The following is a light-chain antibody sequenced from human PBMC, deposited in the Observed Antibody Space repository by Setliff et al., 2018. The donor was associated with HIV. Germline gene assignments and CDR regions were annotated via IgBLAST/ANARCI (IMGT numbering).Light chain of an antibody. V-gene: IGLV2-11*01. Sequence: QSALTQPRSVSGSPGQSVTISCTDVGAYNYVSWYQQHPGRAPKLMIFDVTKRPSGVPDRFFGSKSGNTASPTISGLQAEDEAEYHCSSWRNSGPLVVFGTGTKVTVL. CDR3: SSWRNSGPLVV. CDR2: DVT. J-gene: IGLJ1*01. CDR1: VGAYNY.